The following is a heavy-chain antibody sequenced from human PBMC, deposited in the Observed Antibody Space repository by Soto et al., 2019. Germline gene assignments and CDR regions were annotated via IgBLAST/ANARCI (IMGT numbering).Heavy chain of an antibody. Sequence: EVQLVESGGGLVQPGRSLRLSCAASGFTFENYAMHWDRQAPGKGLEWVSGLSWDSGSVGYAASVKGRFIISRDNAKNSLSLQMDSLRPEDTGLYFCAKDQGPFYSDRSGGPDAFDAWGQGTMVTVSS. D-gene: IGHD3-22*01. J-gene: IGHJ3*01. CDR2: LSWDSGSV. V-gene: IGHV3-9*01. CDR1: GFTFENYA. CDR3: AKDQGPFYSDRSGGPDAFDA.